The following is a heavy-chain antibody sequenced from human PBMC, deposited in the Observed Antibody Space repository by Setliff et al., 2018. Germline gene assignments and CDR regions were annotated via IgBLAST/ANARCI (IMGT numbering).Heavy chain of an antibody. V-gene: IGHV4-39*07. CDR2: IYYTGTT. J-gene: IGHJ6*03. Sequence: SETLSLTCSVSSGSISSYNYYWGWIRQPPGKGLEWIGNIYYTGTTFYNPSLKSRVTMSVDSSKNQFSLKLTSVTAADTTVYYCARASSGWYSAYYYYMDVWGKGTTVTVSS. CDR3: ARASSGWYSAYYYYMDV. CDR1: SGSISSYNYY. D-gene: IGHD6-19*01.